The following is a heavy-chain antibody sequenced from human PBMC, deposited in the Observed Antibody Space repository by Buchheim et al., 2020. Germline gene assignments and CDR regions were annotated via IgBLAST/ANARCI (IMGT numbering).Heavy chain of an antibody. Sequence: EVQLVESGGGLVQPGGSLRLSCAASGFIFSNYWMHWVRQAPGKGLVWVSQINSDGSDSTYADSVKGRFTISRDNAKHKPYLQMNSLRGEDTAVYYCARDYYGVDYWGQGTL. J-gene: IGHJ4*02. CDR2: INSDGSDS. V-gene: IGHV3-74*01. CDR1: GFIFSNYW. CDR3: ARDYYGVDY. D-gene: IGHD3-10*01.